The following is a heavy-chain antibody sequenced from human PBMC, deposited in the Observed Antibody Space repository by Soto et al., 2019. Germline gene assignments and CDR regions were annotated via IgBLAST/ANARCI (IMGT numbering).Heavy chain of an antibody. CDR1: GFTFSSYD. D-gene: IGHD6-19*01. CDR3: ARGLGSGRPTIFDY. J-gene: IGHJ4*02. Sequence: GGSLRLSCAASGFTFSSYDMHWVRQVIGKGLEWVSGIDTAGKTYYPGSVKGRFTMSRENVKNSLYLQMNSLRAGDTAVYYCARGLGSGRPTIFDYWGQGNLVTVSS. CDR2: IDTAGKT. V-gene: IGHV3-13*01.